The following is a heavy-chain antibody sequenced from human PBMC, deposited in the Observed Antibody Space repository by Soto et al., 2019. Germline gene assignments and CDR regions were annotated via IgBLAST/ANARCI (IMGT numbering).Heavy chain of an antibody. CDR3: ARDNCNGDYYYYYGMDV. J-gene: IGHJ6*02. V-gene: IGHV1-18*01. CDR1: GYTFTSYG. CDR2: ISAYNGNT. Sequence: QVQLVQSGAEVKKPGASVKVSCKASGYTFTSYGISWVRQAPGQGLEWMGWISAYNGNTNYAQKLQGRVTMTTDTSTSTAYMELRSLRSDDTAVYYCARDNCNGDYYYYYGMDVWGQGTTVTVSS. D-gene: IGHD4-17*01.